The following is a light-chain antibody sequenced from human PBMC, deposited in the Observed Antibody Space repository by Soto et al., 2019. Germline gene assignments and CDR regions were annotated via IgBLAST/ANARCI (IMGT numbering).Light chain of an antibody. CDR3: QQYGSSIT. CDR1: QSVTSTY. CDR2: GAS. V-gene: IGKV3-20*01. J-gene: IGKJ5*01. Sequence: VVTHSPGTLSLSTGERATLSCRASQSVTSTYLAWYQQKPGQAPRLLIYGASSRATGIPDRFSGSGSGTDFTLTISRLEPEDFAVYYCQQYGSSITFGQGTRLEIK.